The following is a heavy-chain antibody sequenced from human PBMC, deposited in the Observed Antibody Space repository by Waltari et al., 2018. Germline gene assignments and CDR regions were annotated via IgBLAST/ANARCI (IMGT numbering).Heavy chain of an antibody. CDR1: GGSISSHY. Sequence: QVQLQESGPGLVKPSETLSLTCTVSGGSISSHYWSWIRQPPGKGLEWIGYIYYSGSTNYNPSLKSRVTISVDTSKNQFSLKLSSVTAADTAVYYCAGGGIYYYYYGMDVWGQGTTVTVSS. CDR2: IYYSGST. CDR3: AGGGIYYYYYGMDV. J-gene: IGHJ6*02. D-gene: IGHD1-20*01. V-gene: IGHV4-59*11.